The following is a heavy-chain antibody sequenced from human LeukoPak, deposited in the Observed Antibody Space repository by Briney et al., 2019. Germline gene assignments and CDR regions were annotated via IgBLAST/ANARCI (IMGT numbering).Heavy chain of an antibody. V-gene: IGHV4-59*01. CDR1: GGSISSYY. CDR2: IYYSGST. D-gene: IGHD4-17*01. CDR3: ARDLLRPYAFDI. Sequence: SETLSLTCTVSGGSISSYYWSWTRRPSGKGLEWIGYIYYSGSTNYNPSLKSRVTISVDTSKNQFSLKLSSVTAADTAVYYCARDLLRPYAFDIWGQGTMVTVSS. J-gene: IGHJ3*02.